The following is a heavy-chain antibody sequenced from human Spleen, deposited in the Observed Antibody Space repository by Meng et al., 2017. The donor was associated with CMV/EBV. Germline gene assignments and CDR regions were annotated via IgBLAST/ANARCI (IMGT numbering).Heavy chain of an antibody. D-gene: IGHD6-13*01. V-gene: IGHV4-61*01. CDR3: ARDTIEAAGTRSDY. Sequence: SGGSVSSGSYYWSWIRQRPGKGLEWIGYIYYSGRTKYNPSLKSRVTISVDTSKNQFSLKLRSVTAADTAVYYCARDTIEAAGTRSDYWGQGTLVTVSS. CDR2: IYYSGRT. J-gene: IGHJ4*02. CDR1: GGSVSSGSYY.